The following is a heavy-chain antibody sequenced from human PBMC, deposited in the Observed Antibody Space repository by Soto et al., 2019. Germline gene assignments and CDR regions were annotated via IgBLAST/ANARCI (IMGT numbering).Heavy chain of an antibody. CDR2: ISSSSSTI. CDR3: ARDVTIFGVVIRAFDI. D-gene: IGHD3-3*01. CDR1: GFTFSSYS. J-gene: IGHJ3*02. V-gene: IGHV3-48*01. Sequence: GGSLRLSCAASGFTFSSYSINWVRQAPGKGLEWVSYISSSSSTIYYADSVKGRFTISRDNAKNSLYLQMNSLRAEDTAVYYCARDVTIFGVVIRAFDIWGQGTMVTVSS.